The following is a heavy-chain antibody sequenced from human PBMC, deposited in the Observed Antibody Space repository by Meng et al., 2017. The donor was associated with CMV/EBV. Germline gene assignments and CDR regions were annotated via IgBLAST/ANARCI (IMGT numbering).Heavy chain of an antibody. Sequence: QVSLVQSGGEIKTPGPSVKVSCTTSGFTFSDYYIHWVRQAPGQGLEWMGWVNSNNDATNYARKFQGRVSMTRDTSISTAHMELSRLMSDDTAVYYCVRSSGWSLFDYWGQGTLVTVSS. V-gene: IGHV1-2*02. CDR1: GFTFSDYY. CDR2: VNSNNDAT. D-gene: IGHD6-19*01. CDR3: VRSSGWSLFDY. J-gene: IGHJ4*02.